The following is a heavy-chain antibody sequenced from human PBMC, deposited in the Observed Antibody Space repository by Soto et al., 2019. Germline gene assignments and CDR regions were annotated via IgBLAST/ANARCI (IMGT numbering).Heavy chain of an antibody. V-gene: IGHV3-23*01. CDR3: AKDRYSSGWYDDSDY. CDR1: GFTFNSYA. D-gene: IGHD6-19*01. CDR2: ISGSGGST. Sequence: EVQLLESGGGLVQPGGSLRLSCAASGFTFNSYAMSWVRQAPGKGLEGVSAISGSGGSTYYADSVKGRFKISRDNSKKPRYLQVNSLRAEYTAGYYCAKDRYSSGWYDDSDYWGQGTLVTVSS. J-gene: IGHJ4*02.